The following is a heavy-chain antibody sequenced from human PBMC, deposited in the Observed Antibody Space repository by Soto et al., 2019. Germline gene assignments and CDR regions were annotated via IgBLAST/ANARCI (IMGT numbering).Heavy chain of an antibody. D-gene: IGHD2-8*02. Sequence: EVQLLESGGGLVQPGGSLRLSCAASGFTFSDYGMRWVRQAPGKGLECVSTTSGSGDTTFYADSVKGRFTISRDNSANTLYLQMNSLRAEDTAVYYCATFSFYWRPKGHQNFDYRGQGTLVSVSS. CDR3: ATFSFYWRPKGHQNFDY. CDR1: GFTFSDYG. V-gene: IGHV3-23*01. J-gene: IGHJ4*02. CDR2: TSGSGDTT.